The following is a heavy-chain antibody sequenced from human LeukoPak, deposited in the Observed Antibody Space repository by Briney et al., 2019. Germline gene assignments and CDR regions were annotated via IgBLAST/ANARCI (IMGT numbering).Heavy chain of an antibody. Sequence: ASVKVSCKASGYTFTSYGISWVRQAPGQGLEWMGWISAYNGNTNYAQKLQGRVTMTTDTSTSTAYMELRSLRSDDTAVYYCARLPSIAVASTAYYYYYYMDVWGKGTTVTVSS. CDR3: ARLPSIAVASTAYYYYYYMDV. J-gene: IGHJ6*03. CDR1: GYTFTSYG. V-gene: IGHV1-18*01. D-gene: IGHD6-19*01. CDR2: ISAYNGNT.